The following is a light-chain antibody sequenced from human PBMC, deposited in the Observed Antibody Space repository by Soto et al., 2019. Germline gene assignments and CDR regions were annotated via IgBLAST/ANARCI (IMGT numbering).Light chain of an antibody. CDR1: SSDVGGYNY. J-gene: IGLJ2*01. V-gene: IGLV2-14*01. CDR3: SSYTSSSTLVL. CDR2: DVS. Sequence: QSALTQPASVSGSPGQSITISCTGTSSDVGGYNYVSWYQQHPGKAPKLMIFDVSDRPSGVSNRFSASKSGNTASLTISGLQAEDEADYYCSSYTSSSTLVLLGGGTKLTVL.